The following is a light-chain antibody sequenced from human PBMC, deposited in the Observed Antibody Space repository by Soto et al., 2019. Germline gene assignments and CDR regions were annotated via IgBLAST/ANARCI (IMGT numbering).Light chain of an antibody. Sequence: EIALTQSPGTLSLSPGERATLSCRASQSVSSSYSAWYQQKPGQAPRLLIYGASSMATAIPDRFSASGSGTNFTLPIRGLEPEDFAVYYCQHYGSSTGTFGQGTTVDIK. CDR1: QSVSSSY. V-gene: IGKV3-20*01. J-gene: IGKJ1*01. CDR3: QHYGSSTGT. CDR2: GAS.